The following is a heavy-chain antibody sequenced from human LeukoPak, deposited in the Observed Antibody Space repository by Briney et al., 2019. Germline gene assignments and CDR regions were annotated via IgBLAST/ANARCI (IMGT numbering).Heavy chain of an antibody. V-gene: IGHV4-39*07. Sequence: SETLSLTCTVSGGSISSTSYYWGWIRQPPGKGLEFIGSMYYSGSTYYNSSLKSRVTISVDTSKNQFSLKLTSVTAADTAVYYCASVLGGHAFDVWGRGTMVTVSS. J-gene: IGHJ3*01. D-gene: IGHD3-16*01. CDR2: MYYSGST. CDR3: ASVLGGHAFDV. CDR1: GGSISSTSYY.